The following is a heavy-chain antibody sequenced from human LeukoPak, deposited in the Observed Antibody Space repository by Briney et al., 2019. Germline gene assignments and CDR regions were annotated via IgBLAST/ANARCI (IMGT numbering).Heavy chain of an antibody. D-gene: IGHD6-13*01. CDR1: GYTFTTYG. J-gene: IGHJ4*02. V-gene: IGHV7-4-1*02. Sequence: ASVKVSCKASGYTFTTYGIGWVRQVPGQGLEWMGWINTNAGNPVYAQGFTGRFVFYLDTSVSTAYLQISSLKAEDTAMYFCARRGYSNSWYYDHWGQGTLVTVSS. CDR2: INTNAGNP. CDR3: ARRGYSNSWYYDH.